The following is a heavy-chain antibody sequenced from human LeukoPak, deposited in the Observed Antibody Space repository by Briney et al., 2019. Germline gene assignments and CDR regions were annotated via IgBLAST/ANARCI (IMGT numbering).Heavy chain of an antibody. CDR3: ARRNWNDVNFDY. J-gene: IGHJ4*02. V-gene: IGHV4-39*01. CDR2: IYYSGST. D-gene: IGHD1-1*01. CDR1: GGSISSSSFY. Sequence: SETLSLTCTVSGGSISSSSFYWDWIRQPPGKGLGWIGSIYYSGSTYYNPSLKSRVAISVDTSKNQFSLKLSSVTAADTALYYCARRNWNDVNFDYWGQGTLVTVSS.